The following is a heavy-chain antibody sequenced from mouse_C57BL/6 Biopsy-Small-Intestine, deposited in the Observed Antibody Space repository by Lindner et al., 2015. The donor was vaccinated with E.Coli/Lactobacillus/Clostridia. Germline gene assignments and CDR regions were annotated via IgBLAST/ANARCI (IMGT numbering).Heavy chain of an antibody. V-gene: IGHV1S126*01. J-gene: IGHJ2*01. CDR2: IIPMVGVP. CDR1: RVTFSTSP. D-gene: IGHD1-1*01. CDR3: ARDPGSFNILTGYYSDYFDH. Sequence: SVKVSCKASRVTFSTSPISWVRQAPGQGLEWLGRIIPMVGVPDYAQKFQNRVTISADKSTNTAYMEMISLRSDDTAVYYCARDPGSFNILTGYYSDYFDHWGQGTLVTVSS.